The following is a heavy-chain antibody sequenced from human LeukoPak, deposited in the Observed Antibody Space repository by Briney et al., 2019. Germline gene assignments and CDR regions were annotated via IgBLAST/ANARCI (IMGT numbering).Heavy chain of an antibody. D-gene: IGHD4-11*01. CDR3: TTDPGNYEIF. CDR2: IKSKTDGGTV. J-gene: IGHJ1*01. Sequence: GGFLRLSCAASGFTLSNYAMNWVRQAPGKGLEWVGRIKSKTDGGTVDYAPPVKGRFTISRDDSRNTLSLEMNFLKTEDTAVYYCTTDPGNYEIFWGQGTLVSVSS. CDR1: GFTLSNYA. V-gene: IGHV3-15*01.